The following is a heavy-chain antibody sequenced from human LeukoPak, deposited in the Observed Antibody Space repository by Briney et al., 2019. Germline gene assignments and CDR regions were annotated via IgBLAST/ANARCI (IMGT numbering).Heavy chain of an antibody. D-gene: IGHD1-26*01. CDR3: ARARWYSGSYGLDY. Sequence: GGSLRLSCAASGFTFSSYSMNWVRQAPGKGLEWVSYISSSSSTIYYADSVKGRFTISRDNAKNSLYLQMNSLRDEDTAVYYCARARWYSGSYGLDYWGQGTQVTVSS. CDR2: ISSSSSTI. V-gene: IGHV3-48*02. CDR1: GFTFSSYS. J-gene: IGHJ4*02.